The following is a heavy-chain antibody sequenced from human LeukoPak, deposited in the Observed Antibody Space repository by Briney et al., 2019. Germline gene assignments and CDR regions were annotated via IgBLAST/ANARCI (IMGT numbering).Heavy chain of an antibody. CDR1: GFTFSSYA. CDR3: ARGGRGDYGPRSAFDI. CDR2: ISYDGSNK. D-gene: IGHD4-17*01. V-gene: IGHV3-30-3*01. Sequence: GRSLRLSCAASGFTFSSYAMHWVRQAPGKGLEWVAVISYDGSNKYYAGSVKGRFTISRDNSKNTLYLQMNSLRAEDTAVYYCARGGRGDYGPRSAFDIWGQGTMVTVSS. J-gene: IGHJ3*02.